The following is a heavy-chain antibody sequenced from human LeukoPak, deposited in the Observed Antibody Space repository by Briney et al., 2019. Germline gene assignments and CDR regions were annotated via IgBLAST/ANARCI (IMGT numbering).Heavy chain of an antibody. CDR3: VREDTPATANY. Sequence: GGSLRLSCAASGFNSANHAMSWVRQTAGKGLEWVSAISGGGDITYYADSVKGRFTISRDNSKDTLFLQMHSLRPGDTAVYYCVREDTPATANYWGQGTLVTISS. CDR2: ISGGGDIT. D-gene: IGHD2-21*02. V-gene: IGHV3-23*01. J-gene: IGHJ4*02. CDR1: GFNSANHA.